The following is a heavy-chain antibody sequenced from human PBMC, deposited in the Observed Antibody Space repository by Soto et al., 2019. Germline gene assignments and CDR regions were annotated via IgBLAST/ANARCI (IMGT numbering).Heavy chain of an antibody. V-gene: IGHV4-31*03. J-gene: IGHJ5*02. CDR2: FYYSGTT. D-gene: IGHD6-13*01. CDR3: ARLGSSSWAEGIDT. CDR1: GGSISSGGSY. Sequence: QVQLQEAGPGLVKPSETLSLTCNVSGGSISSGGSYWSWIRQHPEKGLAWIGHFYYSGTTFYNPSLKSRATISLGTSRAQLSLRLTSVTAADTAIYYCARLGSSSWAEGIDTWGQGTQVTVSS.